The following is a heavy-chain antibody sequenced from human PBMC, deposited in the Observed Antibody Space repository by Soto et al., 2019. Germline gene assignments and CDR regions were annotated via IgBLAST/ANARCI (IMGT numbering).Heavy chain of an antibody. CDR3: ARDPHSSSPSDFNWFDP. CDR1: GDSVSSNSAA. CDR2: TYYRSKWYN. J-gene: IGHJ5*02. Sequence: SQTLSLTCAISGDSVSSNSAAWNWIRQSPSRGLEWLGRTYYRSKWYNDYAVSVKSRITINTDTSKNQFSLQLNSVTPEDTAVYYCARDPHSSSPSDFNWFDPWGQGTLVTVSS. V-gene: IGHV6-1*01. D-gene: IGHD6-6*01.